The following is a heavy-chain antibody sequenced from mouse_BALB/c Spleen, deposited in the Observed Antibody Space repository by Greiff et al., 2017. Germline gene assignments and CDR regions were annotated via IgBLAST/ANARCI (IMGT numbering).Heavy chain of an antibody. Sequence: EVMLVESGGGLVKPGGSLKLSCAASGFAFSSYDMSWVRQTPEKRLEWVAYISSGGGSTYYPDTVKGRFTISRDNAKNTLYLQMSSLKSEDTAMYYCARHALYYGYDGYAMDYWGQGTSVTVSS. J-gene: IGHJ4*01. V-gene: IGHV5-12-1*01. CDR1: GFAFSSYD. D-gene: IGHD2-2*01. CDR3: ARHALYYGYDGYAMDY. CDR2: ISSGGGST.